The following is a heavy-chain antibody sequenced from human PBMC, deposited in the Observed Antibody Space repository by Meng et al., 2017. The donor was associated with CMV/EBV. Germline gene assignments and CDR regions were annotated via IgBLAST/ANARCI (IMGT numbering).Heavy chain of an antibody. CDR2: IYYSGST. CDR3: AREGDNPFDY. CDR1: GGSISSVDYY. V-gene: IGHV4-30-4*08. D-gene: IGHD2-21*02. J-gene: IGHJ4*02. Sequence: QAQLPEWGPGLVKPSQTLSLTCTVSGGSISSVDYYWSWLRQPPGKVREWIGYIYYSGSTYYNPSLKSRVTISVDTSKNQFSLKLSSVTAADTAVYYCAREGDNPFDYWGQGTLVTVSS.